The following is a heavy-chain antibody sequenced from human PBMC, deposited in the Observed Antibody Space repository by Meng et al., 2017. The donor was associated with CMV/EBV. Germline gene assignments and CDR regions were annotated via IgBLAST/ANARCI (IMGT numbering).Heavy chain of an antibody. Sequence: QLAASRPRRVQPSGPLSLTYTVACCSISSYYGSCILQPAGKGLEWVGRIYTIGSTNYNPSLKSRVTMSVDTSKNQFSLKLSSVTAAYTAVYYCARGGLYYYDSSGHFDYWGQGTLVTVSS. CDR2: IYTIGST. V-gene: IGHV4-4*07. CDR1: CCSISSYY. CDR3: ARGGLYYYDSSGHFDY. D-gene: IGHD3-22*01. J-gene: IGHJ4*02.